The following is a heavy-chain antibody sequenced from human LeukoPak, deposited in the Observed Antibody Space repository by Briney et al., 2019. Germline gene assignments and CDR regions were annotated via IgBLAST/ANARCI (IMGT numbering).Heavy chain of an antibody. Sequence: GGSLRLSCAASGFTFSSYWMSWVRQAPGKGLEWVSAISGSGGSTYYADSVKGRFTISRDNSKNTLYLQMNSLRAEDTAVYYCAKDLDFLTATFDYWGQGTLVTVSS. CDR2: ISGSGGST. J-gene: IGHJ4*02. D-gene: IGHD3-9*01. CDR3: AKDLDFLTATFDY. CDR1: GFTFSSYW. V-gene: IGHV3-23*01.